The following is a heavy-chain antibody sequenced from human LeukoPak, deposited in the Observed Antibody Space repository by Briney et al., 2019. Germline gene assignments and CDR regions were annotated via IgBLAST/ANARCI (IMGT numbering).Heavy chain of an antibody. Sequence: GASVKVSCKASGYTFTSYGISWVRQAPGQGLEWMGIINPSGGSTSYAQKFQGRVTMTRDTSTSTVYMELSSLRSEDTAVYYCARGGQAARPDYWGQGTLVTVSS. CDR2: INPSGGST. D-gene: IGHD6-6*01. CDR1: GYTFTSYG. J-gene: IGHJ4*02. V-gene: IGHV1-46*01. CDR3: ARGGQAARPDY.